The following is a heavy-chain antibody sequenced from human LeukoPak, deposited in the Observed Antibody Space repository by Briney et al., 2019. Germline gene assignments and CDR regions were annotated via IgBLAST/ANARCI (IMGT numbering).Heavy chain of an antibody. CDR2: INQGEGEK. CDR1: GFTFSESW. V-gene: IGHV3-7*03. J-gene: IGHJ4*02. CDR3: ARGRFIAGTTAYYFDY. D-gene: IGHD1-26*01. Sequence: PGGSLRLSCVASGFTFSESWMTWVRQAPGKGLEWVANINQGEGEKYYVDSVKGRFTISRDNAKKSLFLQMNSLRAEDTAVYYCARGRFIAGTTAYYFDYWGQGTLVTVSS.